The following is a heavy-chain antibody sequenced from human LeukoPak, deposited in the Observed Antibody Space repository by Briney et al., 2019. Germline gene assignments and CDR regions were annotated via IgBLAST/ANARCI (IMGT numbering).Heavy chain of an antibody. D-gene: IGHD2-2*01. CDR3: ARGKDRLVVPAARSGFDP. J-gene: IGHJ5*02. CDR1: GFTFSSYS. V-gene: IGHV3-21*01. Sequence: GGSLRLSCAASGFTFSSYSMNWVRQAPGKGLEWVSSISSSSSYIYYADSVKGRFTISRDNAKNSLYLQMNSLRAEDTAVYYCARGKDRLVVPAARSGFDPWGQGTLVTVSS. CDR2: ISSSSSYI.